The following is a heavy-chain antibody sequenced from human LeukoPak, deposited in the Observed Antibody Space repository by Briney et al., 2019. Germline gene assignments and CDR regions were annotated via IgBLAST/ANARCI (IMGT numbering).Heavy chain of an antibody. CDR1: GVTVSSNY. D-gene: IGHD3-22*01. J-gene: IGHJ4*02. Sequence: GGSLRLSCAASGVTVSSNYMSWVRQAPGKGLEWVSVIYSGGSTYYADSVKGRFTISRDNSKNTLYLQMNSLRAEDTAVYYCAREYYYDSSGYSIFDYWGQGTLVTVSS. CDR3: AREYYYDSSGYSIFDY. CDR2: IYSGGST. V-gene: IGHV3-53*01.